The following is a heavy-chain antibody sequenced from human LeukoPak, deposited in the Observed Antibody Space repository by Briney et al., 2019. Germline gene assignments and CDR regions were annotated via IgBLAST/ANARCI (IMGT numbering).Heavy chain of an antibody. CDR2: ISWNSGSI. CDR1: GFTFDDYA. Sequence: PGRSLRLSCAASGFTFDDYAMHWVRQAPGKGLEWVSGISWNSGSIGYADSVKGRFTISRDNAKNSLYLQMNSLRAEDTAVYYCARAQLISMVADYWGQGTLVTVSS. V-gene: IGHV3-9*01. CDR3: ARAQLISMVADY. D-gene: IGHD3-10*01. J-gene: IGHJ4*02.